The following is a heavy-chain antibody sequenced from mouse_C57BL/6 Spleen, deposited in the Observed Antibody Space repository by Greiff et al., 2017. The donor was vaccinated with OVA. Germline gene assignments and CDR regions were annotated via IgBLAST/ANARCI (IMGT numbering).Heavy chain of an antibody. CDR2: IYPGDGDT. CDR3: ASPVGRGGYYFDY. Sequence: QVQLKQSGAELVKPGASVKISCKASGYAFSSYWMNWVKQRPGKGLEWIGQIYPGDGDTNYNGKFKGKATLTADKSSSTAYMQLSSLTSEDSAVYFCASPVGRGGYYFDYWGQGTTLTVSS. D-gene: IGHD4-1*01. J-gene: IGHJ2*01. CDR1: GYAFSSYW. V-gene: IGHV1-80*01.